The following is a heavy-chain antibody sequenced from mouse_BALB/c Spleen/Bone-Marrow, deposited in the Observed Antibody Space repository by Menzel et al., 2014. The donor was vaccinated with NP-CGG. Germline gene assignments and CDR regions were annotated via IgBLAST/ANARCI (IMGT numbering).Heavy chain of an antibody. CDR3: TRRPLQANSYFDC. Sequence: EVKLMESGGDLVKPGGSLKLSCVASDFTFSSYGMSWVRQTPDKRLEWVATISSGGSSTYYPASVKGRFTISRDNAKSTLYLQMSSLNSEDTAMYYCTRRPLQANSYFDCWGQGTTLTVSS. J-gene: IGHJ2*01. CDR1: DFTFSSYG. CDR2: ISSGGSST. D-gene: IGHD3-2*02. V-gene: IGHV5-6*02.